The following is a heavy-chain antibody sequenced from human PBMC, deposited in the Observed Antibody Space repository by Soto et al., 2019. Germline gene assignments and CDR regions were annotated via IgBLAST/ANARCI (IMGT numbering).Heavy chain of an antibody. D-gene: IGHD3-10*01. CDR2: INDSGST. CDR3: ARQTSGEFNFDY. Sequence: NPSETLSLTCAVHGGSFSGYIWTWIRQPPGKGLQWIGQINDSGSTYYNPSLKSRVTISVHTSKNQLSLELTSVTAADTAMYYCARQTSGEFNFDYWGQGTQVTVSS. J-gene: IGHJ4*02. V-gene: IGHV4-34*01. CDR1: GGSFSGYI.